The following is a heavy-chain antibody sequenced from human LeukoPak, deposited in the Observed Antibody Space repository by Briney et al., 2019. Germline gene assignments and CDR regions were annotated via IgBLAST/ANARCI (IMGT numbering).Heavy chain of an antibody. CDR1: GGSINSHL. CDR2: ISYSGST. J-gene: IGHJ4*02. V-gene: IGHV4-59*08. CDR3: ARVEIGTLEY. Sequence: SETLSLTCTVPGGSINSHLWNWIRQTPGKGLEWLGRISYSGSTYYNPSLKSRVIISLDTSMNQFSLKLSSVTAADTAVFYCARVEIGTLEYWGQGTLVTVSS. D-gene: IGHD1-1*01.